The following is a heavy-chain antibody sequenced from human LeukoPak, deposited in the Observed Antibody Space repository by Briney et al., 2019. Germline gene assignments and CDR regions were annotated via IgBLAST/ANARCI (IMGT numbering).Heavy chain of an antibody. CDR3: ASLISQLWSASSDY. J-gene: IGHJ4*02. D-gene: IGHD5-18*01. CDR2: IYHSGST. CDR1: GFTVSSNY. V-gene: IGHV4-4*02. Sequence: GSLRLSCAASGFTVSSNYMSWVRQAPGKGLEWIGEIYHSGSTNYNPSLKSRVTISVDKSKNQFSLKLSSVTAADTAVYYCASLISQLWSASSDYWGQGTLVTVSS.